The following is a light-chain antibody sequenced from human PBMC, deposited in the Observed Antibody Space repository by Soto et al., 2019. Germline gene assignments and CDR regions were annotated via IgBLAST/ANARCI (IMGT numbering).Light chain of an antibody. J-gene: IGKJ1*01. CDR2: GAS. Sequence: EIVLTQSPGTLSLSPGERATLSCRASQSVSSSYLAWYQQKPGQAPRLLIYGASSRATGIPDRFSGSGSGIDFTLTISRLEPEDFAVYYCQQSGSSPPTFGQGTKVEIK. CDR3: QQSGSSPPT. CDR1: QSVSSSY. V-gene: IGKV3-20*01.